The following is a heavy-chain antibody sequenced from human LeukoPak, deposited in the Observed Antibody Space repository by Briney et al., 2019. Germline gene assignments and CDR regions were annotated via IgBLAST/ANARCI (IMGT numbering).Heavy chain of an antibody. J-gene: IGHJ4*02. CDR2: IYSSGST. D-gene: IGHD6-13*01. V-gene: IGHV4-39*07. CDR3: AREAEGIAASATSLDY. Sequence: PSETLSLTCSVSGASISSGSNYWGWIRQPPGKTLEWIGSIYSSGSTYYNPSLKSRVIIIIDTPKNHFSLTLSSVTAADTAVYYCAREAEGIAASATSLDYWGQGTLVTVSS. CDR1: GASISSGSNY.